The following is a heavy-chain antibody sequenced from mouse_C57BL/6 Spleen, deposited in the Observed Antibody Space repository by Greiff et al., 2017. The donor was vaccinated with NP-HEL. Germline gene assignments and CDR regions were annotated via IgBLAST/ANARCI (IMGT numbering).Heavy chain of an antibody. V-gene: IGHV1-69*01. CDR2: IDPSDSYT. CDR3: ARPYDYAAEFAY. J-gene: IGHJ3*01. CDR1: GYTFTSYW. Sequence: QVQLKQPGAELVMPGASVKLSCKASGYTFTSYWMHWVKQRPGQGLEWIGEIDPSDSYTNYNQKFKGKSTLTVDKSSSTAYMQLSSLTSEDSAVYYCARPYDYAAEFAYWGQGTLVTVSA. D-gene: IGHD2-4*01.